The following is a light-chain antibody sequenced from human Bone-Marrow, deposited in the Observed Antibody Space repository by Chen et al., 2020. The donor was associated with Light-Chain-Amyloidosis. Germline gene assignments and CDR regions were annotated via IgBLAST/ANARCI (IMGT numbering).Light chain of an antibody. J-gene: IGLJ2*01. V-gene: IGLV3-25*03. Sequence: SYELTQPPSVSVSPGQTARITCSGDDLPTKYAYWYQQKPGQAPVLVIHRDTEWPSGISERFSGSSSGTTATLTISGVQAEDEDDYHWQSADSSGTYEVIFGGGTKLTVL. CDR1: DLPTKY. CDR2: RDT. CDR3: QSADSSGTYEVI.